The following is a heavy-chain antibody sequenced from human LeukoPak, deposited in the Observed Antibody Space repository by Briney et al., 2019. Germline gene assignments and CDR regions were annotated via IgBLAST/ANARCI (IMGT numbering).Heavy chain of an antibody. CDR3: ARQAY. Sequence: SETLSLTCTVSGGSISNDYWSWIRQPPGKGLEWIGYIYYSGSTSYNPSLKSRVTISVDTSKNQFSLKLSSVTAADTAVYYCARQAYWGQGTLVTVSS. CDR2: IYYSGST. J-gene: IGHJ4*02. CDR1: GGSISNDY. V-gene: IGHV4-59*08.